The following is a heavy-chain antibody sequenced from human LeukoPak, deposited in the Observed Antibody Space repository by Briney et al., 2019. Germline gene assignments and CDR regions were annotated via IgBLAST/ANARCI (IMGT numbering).Heavy chain of an antibody. V-gene: IGHV4-31*03. CDR2: IYYSGST. D-gene: IGHD3-22*01. CDR3: ARYYYDSSGYYPPDAFDI. J-gene: IGHJ3*02. Sequence: PSETLSLTCTVSGGSISSGGYYWSWIRQHPGKGLEWIGYIYYSGSTYYNPSLKSRVTISVDTSKNQFSLKLSSVTAADTAVYYCARYYYDSSGYYPPDAFDIWGQGTMVTVSS. CDR1: GGSISSGGYY.